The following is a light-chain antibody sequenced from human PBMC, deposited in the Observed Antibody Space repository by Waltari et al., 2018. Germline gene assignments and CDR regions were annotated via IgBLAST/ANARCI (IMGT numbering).Light chain of an antibody. CDR2: AAS. CDR3: QHYVRLPVT. J-gene: IGKJ1*01. Sequence: SCRTSESVGRTVAWYQQKPVQAPWLIIDAASTRATSIPSRVSGSGSGTDFGLTITRLGPDDFAVYYCQHYVRLPVTFGQGTKVEIK. CDR1: ESVGRTV. V-gene: IGKV3-20*01.